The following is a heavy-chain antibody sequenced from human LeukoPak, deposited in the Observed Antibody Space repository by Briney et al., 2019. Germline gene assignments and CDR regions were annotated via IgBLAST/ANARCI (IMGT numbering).Heavy chain of an antibody. V-gene: IGHV4-59*01. Sequence: PPETLSLTCTVSGGSISSYYWSWIRQPPGKGLEWIGHIYYSGSTNYNPSLKSRVTISVDTSKNQFSLKLSSVTAADTAVYYCARAPGGCYSSSCPDYWGQGTLVTVSS. CDR1: GGSISSYY. CDR2: IYYSGST. J-gene: IGHJ4*02. CDR3: ARAPGGCYSSSCPDY. D-gene: IGHD6-13*01.